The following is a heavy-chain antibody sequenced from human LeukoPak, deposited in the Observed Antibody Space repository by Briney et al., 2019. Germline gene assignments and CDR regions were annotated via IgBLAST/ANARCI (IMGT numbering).Heavy chain of an antibody. CDR2: IYYSGST. J-gene: IGHJ4*02. D-gene: IGHD5-12*01. CDR1: GGSISSYY. V-gene: IGHV4-59*08. Sequence: SETLSLTCTVSGGSISSYYWSWIRQPPGKGLEWIGYIYYSGSTNYDPSLKSRVTISVDTSKNQFSLKLSSVTAADTAVYYCARAVVATVYFDYWGQGTLVTVSS. CDR3: ARAVVATVYFDY.